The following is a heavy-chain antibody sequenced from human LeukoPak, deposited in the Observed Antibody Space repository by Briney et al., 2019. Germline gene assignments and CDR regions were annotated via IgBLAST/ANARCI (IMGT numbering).Heavy chain of an antibody. CDR2: IKSNSDGGTT. CDR1: GFTFSNAW. CDR3: STLLH. J-gene: IGHJ4*02. V-gene: IGHV3-15*01. Sequence: GGSLRLSCAASGFTFSNAWMNWVRQAPGKGLEWVGRIKSNSDGGTTDYAAPVKGRFTISRDDSKHTVYLQMDSLKIEDTAVYYCSTLLHWGQGALVTVSS.